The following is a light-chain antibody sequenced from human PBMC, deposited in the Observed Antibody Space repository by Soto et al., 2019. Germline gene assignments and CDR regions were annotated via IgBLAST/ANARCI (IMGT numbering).Light chain of an antibody. J-gene: IGKJ1*01. CDR3: QQYGSSPGGT. Sequence: EIVLTQSPGTLSLSPGERATLSCRASQSVSSSYLAWYQQKPGQAPRLLIYGASSRATGIPDRFSGSGSGTDFTLTISRLEPEDFAVYYCQQYGSSPGGTFGQGTKV. V-gene: IGKV3-20*01. CDR1: QSVSSSY. CDR2: GAS.